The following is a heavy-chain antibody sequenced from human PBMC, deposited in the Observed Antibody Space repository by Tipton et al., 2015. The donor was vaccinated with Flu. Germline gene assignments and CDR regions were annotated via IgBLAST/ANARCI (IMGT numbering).Heavy chain of an antibody. J-gene: IGHJ4*02. D-gene: IGHD6-13*01. CDR1: GFTFSTYW. V-gene: IGHV3-7*01. Sequence: SLRLSCAASGFTFSTYWMTWVRQAPGKGLEWVANINQDGSVKYYLDSVKGRFTISRDNAKNSLYLQMNSLRAEDTAVYYCARAIGAAGAYWGQGTLVTVSS. CDR3: ARAIGAAGAY. CDR2: INQDGSVK.